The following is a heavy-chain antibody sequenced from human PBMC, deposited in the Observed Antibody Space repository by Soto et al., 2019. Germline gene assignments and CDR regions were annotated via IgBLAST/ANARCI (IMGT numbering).Heavy chain of an antibody. J-gene: IGHJ5*02. CDR2: ISAYNGNT. D-gene: IGHD6-13*01. V-gene: IGHV1-18*01. CDR3: AREVAAAGYNWFDP. Sequence: ASVKVSCKASGYTFTSYGINWVLQAPGQGLEWMGWISAYNGNTNYAQKLQGRVTMTTDTSTSTAYMELRSLRSDDTAVYYCAREVAAAGYNWFDPWGQGTLVTVSS. CDR1: GYTFTSYG.